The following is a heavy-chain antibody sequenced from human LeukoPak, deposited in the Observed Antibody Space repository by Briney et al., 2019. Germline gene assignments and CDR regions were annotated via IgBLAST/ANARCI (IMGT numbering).Heavy chain of an antibody. D-gene: IGHD3-3*01. CDR3: TTDPKYYDFWSGYPHPNPGYYYYMDV. J-gene: IGHJ6*03. Sequence: GGSLRLSCAASGFTFSNAWMSWVRQAPGKGLEWVGRIKSKTDGGTTDYAAPVKGRFTISRDDSKNTLYLQVNSLKTEDTAVYYCTTDPKYYDFWSGYPHPNPGYYYYMDVWGKGTTVTVSS. CDR1: GFTFSNAW. V-gene: IGHV3-15*01. CDR2: IKSKTDGGTT.